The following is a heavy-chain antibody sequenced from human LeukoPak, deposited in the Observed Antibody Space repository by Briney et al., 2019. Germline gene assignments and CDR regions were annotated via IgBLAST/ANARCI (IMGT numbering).Heavy chain of an antibody. CDR3: VVRFADY. D-gene: IGHD3-3*01. CDR1: GFPFNSYP. Sequence: GCLRLSCEASGFPFNSYPMHWVRQAPGLGLEWVGVISHDGSNKFYKESVEGRFTISRDNAKNTLYLQMNSLRVEDSAVYYCVVRFADYWGQGTLVTVSS. V-gene: IGHV3-30*04. J-gene: IGHJ4*02. CDR2: ISHDGSNK.